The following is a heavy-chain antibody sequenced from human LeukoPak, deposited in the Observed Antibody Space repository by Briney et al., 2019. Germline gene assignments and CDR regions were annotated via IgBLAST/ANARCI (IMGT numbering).Heavy chain of an antibody. CDR2: IYNSGFT. CDR1: VGSISSYY. D-gene: IGHD2-2*01. Sequence: SETLSLTCTVSVGSISSYYWSWIRQPAGKGLEWIGRIYNSGFTNYNPSLKGRVTISVDTSKNQFSLKLSSVTAADTAVYYCARSTSRFDSWGQGTLVTVSS. J-gene: IGHJ4*02. V-gene: IGHV4-4*07. CDR3: ARSTSRFDS.